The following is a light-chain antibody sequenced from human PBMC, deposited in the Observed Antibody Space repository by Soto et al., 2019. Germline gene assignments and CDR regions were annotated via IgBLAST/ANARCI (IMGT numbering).Light chain of an antibody. CDR3: QQFPFT. CDR1: QGISSA. Sequence: ALQLTQSPSSLSASVGDRVTITCRASQGISSALAWYQQKPGKAPKLLIYDASSLESGVPSRFSGSGSGTDFTLTISSLQPEDFATYYCQQFPFTFGGGTKVEIK. J-gene: IGKJ4*01. V-gene: IGKV1-13*02. CDR2: DAS.